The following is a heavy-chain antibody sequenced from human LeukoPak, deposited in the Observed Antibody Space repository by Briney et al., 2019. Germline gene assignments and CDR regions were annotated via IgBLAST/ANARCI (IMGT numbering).Heavy chain of an antibody. CDR2: INWNGGST. CDR3: ARESNYYGSGSYYKVGDFDY. Sequence: GGSLRLSCAASGFTFDDYGMSWVRQAPGKGLEWVSGINWNGGSTGYADSVKGRFTIYRDNAKNSLYLQMNSLRAEDTALYYCARESNYYGSGSYYKVGDFDYWGQGTLVTVSS. D-gene: IGHD3-10*01. CDR1: GFTFDDYG. V-gene: IGHV3-20*04. J-gene: IGHJ4*02.